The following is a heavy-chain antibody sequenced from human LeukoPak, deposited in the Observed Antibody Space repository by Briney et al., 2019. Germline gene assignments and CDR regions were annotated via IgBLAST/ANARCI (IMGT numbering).Heavy chain of an antibody. J-gene: IGHJ4*02. Sequence: GGSLRLSCAASGFIFSSYSMNWVRQAPGKGLEWVSAISGSGGSTYYADSVKGRFTVSRDNSKNTLYLQMNSLRAEDTAVYYCAKDSQPYYYDSSTYYFDYWGQGTLVTVSS. V-gene: IGHV3-23*01. CDR2: ISGSGGST. D-gene: IGHD3-22*01. CDR1: GFIFSSYS. CDR3: AKDSQPYYYDSSTYYFDY.